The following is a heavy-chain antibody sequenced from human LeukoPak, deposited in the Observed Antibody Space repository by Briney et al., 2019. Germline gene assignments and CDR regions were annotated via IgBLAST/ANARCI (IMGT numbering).Heavy chain of an antibody. V-gene: IGHV3-23*01. Sequence: GGSLGLSCAASGFTFSSYAMSWVRQAPGKGLEWVSAISGSGGSTYYADSVKGRFTISRDNSKNTLYLQMNSLRAEDTVVYYCAKGGTMVRGVIIYYYYYGMDVWGKGTAVTVSS. CDR1: GFTFSSYA. CDR3: AKGGTMVRGVIIYYYYYGMDV. D-gene: IGHD3-10*01. CDR2: ISGSGGST. J-gene: IGHJ6*04.